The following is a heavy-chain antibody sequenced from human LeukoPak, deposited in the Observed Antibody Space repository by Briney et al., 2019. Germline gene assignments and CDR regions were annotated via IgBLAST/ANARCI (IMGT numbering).Heavy chain of an antibody. V-gene: IGHV3-21*01. J-gene: IGHJ4*02. D-gene: IGHD5-12*01. Sequence: PGGSLRLSCAASGFTFTSYSMNGVRQPPGKGLEWVSSISSSSSYIYYADSVKGRFTISRGNAKNSLYLQMNSLRAEDTAVYYCARGGEGWLRGWGFDYWGQGTLVTVSS. CDR2: ISSSSSYI. CDR3: ARGGEGWLRGWGFDY. CDR1: GFTFTSYS.